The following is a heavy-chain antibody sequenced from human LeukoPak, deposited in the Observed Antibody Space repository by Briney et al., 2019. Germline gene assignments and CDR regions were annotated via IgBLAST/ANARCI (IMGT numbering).Heavy chain of an antibody. CDR2: IYYSGST. J-gene: IGHJ3*02. V-gene: IGHV4-39*07. CDR3: ARGGIYLDAFDI. D-gene: IGHD2-2*02. Sequence: SETLSLTCTVSGGSISSSSYYWGWIRQPPGKGLEWIGSIYYSGSTYYNPSLKSRVTISVDRSKNQFSLKLSSVTAADTAVYYCARGGIYLDAFDIWGQGTMVTVSS. CDR1: GGSISSSSYY.